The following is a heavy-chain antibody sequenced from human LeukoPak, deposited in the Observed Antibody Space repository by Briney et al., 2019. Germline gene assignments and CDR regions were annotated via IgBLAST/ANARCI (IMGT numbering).Heavy chain of an antibody. D-gene: IGHD3-10*01. Sequence: SQTLSLTCTVSGGSISSSSYYWGWIRQPPGKGLEWIGSIYYSGSTYYNPSLKSRVTISVDTSKNQFSLRLTSVTAADTAVYYCARDSDGSGSRPYDYWGQGTLVTVSS. CDR2: IYYSGST. CDR3: ARDSDGSGSRPYDY. CDR1: GGSISSSSYY. J-gene: IGHJ4*02. V-gene: IGHV4-39*07.